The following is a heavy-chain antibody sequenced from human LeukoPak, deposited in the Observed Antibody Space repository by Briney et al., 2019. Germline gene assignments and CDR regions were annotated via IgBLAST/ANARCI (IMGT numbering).Heavy chain of an antibody. CDR1: GFTVSSNY. CDR2: IYSGGST. CDR3: ARERDEGGDFDM. D-gene: IGHD2-21*01. J-gene: IGHJ3*02. Sequence: PGGSLRLSCAASGFTVSSNYVSWVRQAPGKGLEWVSVIYSGGSTYYADSVKGRFTISRDNSKNTVFLQMNSLRVEDTAVYYIARERDEGGDFDMWGQGTMVIVSS. V-gene: IGHV3-53*05.